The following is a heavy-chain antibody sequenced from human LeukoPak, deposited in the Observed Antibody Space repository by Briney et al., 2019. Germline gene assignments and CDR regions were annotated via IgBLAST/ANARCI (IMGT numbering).Heavy chain of an antibody. V-gene: IGHV3-7*01. D-gene: IGHD3-10*01. Sequence: GGSLRLSCAASGFSFSSYWMSWVRQAPGKGLEWVANIKQDGSEKYYVDSVKGRFTISRDNAKNSLYLQMNSLRAEDTAVYYCARERGLLWFGELAPDYWGQGTLVTVSS. CDR3: ARERGLLWFGELAPDY. CDR1: GFSFSSYW. CDR2: IKQDGSEK. J-gene: IGHJ4*02.